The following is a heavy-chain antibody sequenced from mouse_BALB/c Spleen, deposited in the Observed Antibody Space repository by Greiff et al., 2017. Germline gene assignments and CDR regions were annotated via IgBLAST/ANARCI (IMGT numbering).Heavy chain of an antibody. D-gene: IGHD1-1*01. Sequence: QVQLQQSGAELVRPGSSVKISCTASGYAFSSYWMNWVKQRPGQGLEWIGQIYPGDGDTNYTGKFKGRATLTADKSSSTAYMQISSLTSEDSAVYFCASLRPFAYWGQGTLVTVSA. J-gene: IGHJ3*01. CDR3: ASLRPFAY. CDR1: GYAFSSYW. V-gene: IGHV1-80*01. CDR2: IYPGDGDT.